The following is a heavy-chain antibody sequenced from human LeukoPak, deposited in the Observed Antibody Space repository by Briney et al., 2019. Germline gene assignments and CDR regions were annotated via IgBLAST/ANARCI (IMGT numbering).Heavy chain of an antibody. V-gene: IGHV4-31*03. D-gene: IGHD6-13*01. CDR2: IYYSGST. CDR3: ASGRTTAEDY. CDR1: GGSISSGGYS. Sequence: SSQTLSLTCTVSGGSISSGGYSWSWIRQHPGKGLEWIGYIYYSGSTYYNPSLKSRVTISVDTSKNQFSLKLSSVTAADTAVYYCASGRTTAEDYWGQGTLVTVSS. J-gene: IGHJ4*02.